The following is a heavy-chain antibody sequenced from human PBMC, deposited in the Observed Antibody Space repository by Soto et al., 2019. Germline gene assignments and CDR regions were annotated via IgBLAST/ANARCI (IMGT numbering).Heavy chain of an antibody. CDR2: IYPSDSAT. D-gene: IGHD3-3*01. Sequence: PGESVKISCQGSGYTFAGYWIAWVRQMPGKGLELMRIIYPSDSATRYRPYFQGQVTISADKSMSSAYLEWSSLRASDTAMYYCARGGVSTRTFDDLGHGTPVTVSS. CDR3: ARGGVSTRTFDD. V-gene: IGHV5-51*01. CDR1: GYTFAGYW. J-gene: IGHJ4*01.